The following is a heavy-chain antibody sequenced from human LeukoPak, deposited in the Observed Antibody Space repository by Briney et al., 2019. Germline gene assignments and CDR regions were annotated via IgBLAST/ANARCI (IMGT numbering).Heavy chain of an antibody. CDR3: ARWDSSGRMRYYFDY. V-gene: IGHV1-18*01. CDR1: GYTFTSYG. D-gene: IGHD3-22*01. CDR2: ISAYNGNT. Sequence: GASVKVSCKASGYTFTSYGISWVRQAPGQGLEWMGWISAYNGNTNYAQKLQGRVTMTTDTSTSTAYMELRSLRSDDTAVYYCARWDSSGRMRYYFDYWGQGTLVTVSS. J-gene: IGHJ4*02.